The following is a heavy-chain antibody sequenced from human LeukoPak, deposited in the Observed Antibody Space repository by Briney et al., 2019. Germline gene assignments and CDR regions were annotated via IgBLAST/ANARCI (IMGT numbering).Heavy chain of an antibody. CDR2: ISYDGSNK. V-gene: IGHV3-30*18. CDR3: AKAGSRVVPADFFDY. Sequence: GSLRLSCAASGFTFSSYGLHWVRQAPGQGLGWGAGISYDGSNKYYADSVKGRFTISRDNSKNTLYLQMNSLRAEDTAVYYCAKAGSRVVPADFFDYWGQGTLVTVSS. CDR1: GFTFSSYG. J-gene: IGHJ4*02. D-gene: IGHD2-2*01.